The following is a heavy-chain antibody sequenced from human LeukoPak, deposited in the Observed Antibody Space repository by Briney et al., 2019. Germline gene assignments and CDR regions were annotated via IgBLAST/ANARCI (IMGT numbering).Heavy chain of an antibody. D-gene: IGHD3-10*02. V-gene: IGHV3-7*01. Sequence: GGSLRLSCAASGFTFSNYWLNWIRQAPGKGLEWVANIKQDGSEKYYVDSVKGRFTISRDNAKNSLYLQMNSLRAEDTAVYYCAELGITMIGGVWGKGTTVTISS. CDR2: IKQDGSEK. CDR1: GFTFSNYW. CDR3: AELGITMIGGV. J-gene: IGHJ6*04.